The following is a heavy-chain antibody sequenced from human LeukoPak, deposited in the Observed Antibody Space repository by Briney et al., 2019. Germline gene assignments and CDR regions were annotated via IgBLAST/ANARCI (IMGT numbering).Heavy chain of an antibody. CDR1: GFTFSSYW. CDR2: IKQDGSEK. V-gene: IGHV3-7*01. J-gene: IGHJ6*03. D-gene: IGHD6-13*01. CDR3: ARVLGFEYYYYYYMDV. Sequence: GGSLRLSCAASGFTFSSYWMSWVRQAPGKGLKWVANIKQDGSEKYYVDSVKGRFTISRDNAKNSLYLQMNSLRAEDTAVYYCARVLGFEYYYYYYMDVWGKGTTVTVSS.